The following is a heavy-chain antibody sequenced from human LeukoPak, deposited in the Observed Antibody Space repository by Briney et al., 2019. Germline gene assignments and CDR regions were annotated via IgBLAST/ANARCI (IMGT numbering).Heavy chain of an antibody. CDR2: INPNSGGT. J-gene: IGHJ4*02. D-gene: IGHD4-17*01. CDR3: ARIKTYGDYKFDY. V-gene: IGHV1-2*02. Sequence: GASVKVSCKASGYTFAGYYMHWVRQVPGQGLEWMGWINPNSGGTDYAQKFQGRVTMTRDTSISTAYMELSSLRSDDTAVYYCARIKTYGDYKFDYWGQGTLVTVSS. CDR1: GYTFAGYY.